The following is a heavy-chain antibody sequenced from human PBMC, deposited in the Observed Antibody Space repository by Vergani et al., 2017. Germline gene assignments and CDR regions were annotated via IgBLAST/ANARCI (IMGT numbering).Heavy chain of an antibody. D-gene: IGHD1-7*01. J-gene: IGHJ6*03. Sequence: QITLKESGPTLVKPTQTLTLTCTFSGFSLNTRGVSVAWIRQPPGKALDWLALLYWNDDQHYSPSLNNRVTITKDTSKNQVVLTMTNMDYVDTGTYYCVYRKTECGTTGFCYPFYYYYYMDVWGKGTTVTVSS. CDR3: VYRKTECGTTGFCYPFYYYYYMDV. CDR1: GFSLNTRGVS. CDR2: LYWNDDQ. V-gene: IGHV2-5*04.